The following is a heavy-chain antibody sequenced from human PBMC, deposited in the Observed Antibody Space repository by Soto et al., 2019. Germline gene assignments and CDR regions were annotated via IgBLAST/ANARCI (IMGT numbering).Heavy chain of an antibody. CDR1: GYSFTNYW. CDR3: AISLRSGWLHYGMDV. D-gene: IGHD6-19*01. V-gene: IGHV5-51*01. Sequence: EVQLVQSGAEVKKPGESLKISCKGSGYSFTNYWIGWVRQMPGKGLEWMGLINPGDSETRYSPSFQGQVTISADRSISTAYLQWSSLKASDTAMYYCAISLRSGWLHYGMDVWGQGTTVTVSS. CDR2: INPGDSET. J-gene: IGHJ6*02.